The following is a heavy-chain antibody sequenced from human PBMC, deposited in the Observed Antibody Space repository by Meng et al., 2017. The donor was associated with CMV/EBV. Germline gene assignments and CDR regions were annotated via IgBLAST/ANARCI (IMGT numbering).Heavy chain of an antibody. CDR2: ISSSSSCI. CDR3: ARGGKGV. CDR1: GFTFSSYS. V-gene: IGHV3-21*01. Sequence: GESLKISCAASGFTFSSYSMNWVRQAPGKGLEWVSSISSSSSCIYYADSVKGRFTISRDNAKNSLYLQMNSLRAEDTAVYYCARGGKGVWGQGTTVTVSS. J-gene: IGHJ6*02.